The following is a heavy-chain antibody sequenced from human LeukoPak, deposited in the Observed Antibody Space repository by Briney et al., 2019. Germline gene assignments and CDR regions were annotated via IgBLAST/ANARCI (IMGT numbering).Heavy chain of an antibody. CDR1: GYSFTSYW. D-gene: IGHD1-26*01. CDR2: IYPGDSDT. Sequence: HGESLKISCKGSGYSFTSYWIGCVRQMPGKGLEWMGIIYPGDSDTRYSPSFQGQVTISADKSISTAYLQWSSLRASDTAMYYCARAGIVGATSFDYWGQGTLVTVSS. CDR3: ARAGIVGATSFDY. J-gene: IGHJ4*02. V-gene: IGHV5-51*01.